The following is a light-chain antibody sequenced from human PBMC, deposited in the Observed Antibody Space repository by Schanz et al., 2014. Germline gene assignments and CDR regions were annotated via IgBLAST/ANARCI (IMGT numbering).Light chain of an antibody. V-gene: IGLV2-14*01. CDR3: SSHTRGITLGVV. J-gene: IGLJ2*01. CDR2: DVT. CDR1: SSDIGAYIY. Sequence: QSALTQPASVSGSPGQSITISCSGTSSDIGAYIYVAWYQQHPGKAPKLMIYDVTNRPSGVSNRFSGSKSGNTASLTISGLQAEDEADYYCSSHTRGITLGVVFGGGTKLTVL.